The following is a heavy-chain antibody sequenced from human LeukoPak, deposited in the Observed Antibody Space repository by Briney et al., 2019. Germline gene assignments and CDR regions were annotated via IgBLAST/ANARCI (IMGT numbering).Heavy chain of an antibody. CDR1: GFTFGDYA. Sequence: GGSLRLSCTASGFTFGDYAMSWVRQAPGKGPEWVGFIRSKAYGGTTDYAASVKGRFTIPRDDSKSIAYLQMNSLKTEDTAVYYCTKGSTPFDYWGQGTLVTVSS. J-gene: IGHJ4*02. D-gene: IGHD6-13*01. CDR3: TKGSTPFDY. CDR2: IRSKAYGGTT. V-gene: IGHV3-49*04.